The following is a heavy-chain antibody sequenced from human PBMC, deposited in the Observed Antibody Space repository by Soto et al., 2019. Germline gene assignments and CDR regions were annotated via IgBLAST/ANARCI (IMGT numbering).Heavy chain of an antibody. CDR1: GGSISSGGYY. Sequence: QVQLQESGPGLVKPSQTLSLTCTVSGGSISSGGYYLSWIRQHPGNGLEWIGYIYYSGSTYYNPYLQSRVTISVDTSKNQFSLKLSSVTAADTAVYYCARGFWGELLTVDYWGQGTLVTVYS. V-gene: IGHV4-31*03. D-gene: IGHD1-26*01. J-gene: IGHJ4*02. CDR2: IYYSGST. CDR3: ARGFWGELLTVDY.